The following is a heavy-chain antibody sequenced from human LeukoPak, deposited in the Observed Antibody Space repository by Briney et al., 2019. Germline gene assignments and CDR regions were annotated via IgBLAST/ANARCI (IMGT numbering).Heavy chain of an antibody. J-gene: IGHJ6*03. CDR1: GYTFCDYY. CDR2: ISSSGRTI. V-gene: IGHV3-11*01. Sequence: GGSLRLSCAASGYTFCDYYMSWMRHARGKGREWVSYISSSGRTIYYADSVKGRFTISRDIAKNSLYLQMNSLRAEDTAVYYCARGGFYMDVWGKGTTVTVSS. CDR3: ARGGFYMDV.